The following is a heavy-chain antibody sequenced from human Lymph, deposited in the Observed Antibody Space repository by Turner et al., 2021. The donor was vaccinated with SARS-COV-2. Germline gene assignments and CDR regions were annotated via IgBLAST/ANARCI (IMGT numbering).Heavy chain of an antibody. CDR3: AKEGFSGRRLQFVPYFAY. V-gene: IGHV3-43*02. D-gene: IGHD5-12*01. Sequence: EVQLVESGGGVVQLGGSLRLYCADSGFNFDDYAMHRVRQAPGKGLECVSLISGDGGSTYYAYSVKGRFTISRDDSKNSLYLQINSLRTEDTALYYCAKEGFSGRRLQFVPYFAYWVQGTLVSVSS. CDR2: ISGDGGST. CDR1: GFNFDDYA. J-gene: IGHJ4*02.